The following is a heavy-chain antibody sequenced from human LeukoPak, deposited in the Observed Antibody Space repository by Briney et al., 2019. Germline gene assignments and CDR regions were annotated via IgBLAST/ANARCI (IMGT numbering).Heavy chain of an antibody. V-gene: IGHV3-21*01. J-gene: IGHJ6*03. CDR3: TTASEIGAYYYMDV. CDR1: GFTFSSYS. CDR2: ISSSSSYI. Sequence: GGSLRLSCAASGFTFSSYSMNWVRQAPGKGLEWVSSISSSSSYIYYADSVKGRFTISRDNAKNSLYLQMNSLRAEDTAVYYCTTASEIGAYYYMDVWGKGTTVTVSS. D-gene: IGHD2/OR15-2a*01.